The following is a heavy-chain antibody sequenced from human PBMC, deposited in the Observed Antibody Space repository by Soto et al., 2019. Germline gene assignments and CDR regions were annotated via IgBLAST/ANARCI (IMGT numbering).Heavy chain of an antibody. D-gene: IGHD6-19*01. CDR2: ISSSGSTI. J-gene: IGHJ4*02. CDR1: GFTFSSYE. Sequence: GGSLRLSCAASGFTFSSYEMNWVRQAPGKGLEWVSYISSSGSTIYYVDSVKGRFTISRYNAKNSLYLQMNSLRAEDTAVYYCARDHDSGGWYPFDYWGQGTLVTVSS. V-gene: IGHV3-48*03. CDR3: ARDHDSGGWYPFDY.